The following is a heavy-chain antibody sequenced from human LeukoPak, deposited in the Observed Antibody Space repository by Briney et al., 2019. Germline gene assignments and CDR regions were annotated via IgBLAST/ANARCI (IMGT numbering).Heavy chain of an antibody. Sequence: ASVKVSCKASGYTFTSYDINWVRQATGQGLEWMGWMNPNSGNTGYAQKFQGRVTMTRNTSISTAYMELSSLRSEDTAVYCCARGSGGYSGYDPYNWFDPWGQGTLVTVSS. V-gene: IGHV1-8*01. J-gene: IGHJ5*02. CDR2: MNPNSGNT. D-gene: IGHD5-12*01. CDR3: ARGSGGYSGYDPYNWFDP. CDR1: GYTFTSYD.